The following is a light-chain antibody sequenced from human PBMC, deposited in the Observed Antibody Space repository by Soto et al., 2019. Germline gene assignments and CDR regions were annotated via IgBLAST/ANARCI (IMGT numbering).Light chain of an antibody. CDR2: GAS. CDR3: QQYGSSSWT. V-gene: IGKV3-20*01. Sequence: GLTQSPGALSLSTGERATLSCRASQSVSNNYLAWYQQKPGQAPRLLIYGASSRATDIPDRFSGSGSGTEFTLTISRLEPEDFAVYYCQQYGSSSWTFGQGTKVDIK. CDR1: QSVSNNY. J-gene: IGKJ1*01.